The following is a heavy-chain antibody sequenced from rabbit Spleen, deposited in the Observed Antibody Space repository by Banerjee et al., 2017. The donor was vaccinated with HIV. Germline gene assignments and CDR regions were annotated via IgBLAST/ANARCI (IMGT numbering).Heavy chain of an antibody. CDR2: IDPVFGIT. J-gene: IGHJ4*01. D-gene: IGHD2-1*01. V-gene: IGHV1S7*01. Sequence: QLKESGGGLVQPGGSLKLSCKASGFTLSSYYMNWVRQAPGKGLEWIGYIDPVFGITYYANWVNGRFSISRENAQNTVFLQMTSLTAADTATYFCARYDVGDYLDLWGPGTLVTVS. CDR1: GFTLSSYY. CDR3: ARYDVGDYLDL.